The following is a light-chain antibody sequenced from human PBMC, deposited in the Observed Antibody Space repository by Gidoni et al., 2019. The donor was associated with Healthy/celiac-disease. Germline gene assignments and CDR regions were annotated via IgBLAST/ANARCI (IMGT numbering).Light chain of an antibody. CDR1: SSDVGGYTY. CDR2: DVS. CDR3: CSYTGSSLPVL. V-gene: IGLV2-14*01. J-gene: IGLJ2*01. Sequence: QSALTQPASMSGSPGQSITISCTGTSSDVGGYTYVSWYQQHPGKAPKLMIYDVSNRPSGVSNRFSGSKSGNTASLTISGLQAEDEADYYCCSYTGSSLPVLFGGGTKLTVL.